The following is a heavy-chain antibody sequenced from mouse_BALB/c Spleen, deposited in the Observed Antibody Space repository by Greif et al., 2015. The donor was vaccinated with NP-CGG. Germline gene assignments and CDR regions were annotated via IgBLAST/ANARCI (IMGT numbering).Heavy chain of an antibody. CDR3: ARRGYYDYDGDWYFDV. CDR2: INPSNGRT. CDR1: GYTFTSYW. D-gene: IGHD2-4*01. J-gene: IGHJ1*01. V-gene: IGHV1S81*02. Sequence: QVQLQQSGAELVKPGASVKLSCKASGYTFTSYWMHWVKQRPGQGLEWIGEINPSNGRTNYNEKFKSKATLTVDKSSSTAYMQLSSLTSEDSAVYYCARRGYYDYDGDWYFDVWGAGATVTVSS.